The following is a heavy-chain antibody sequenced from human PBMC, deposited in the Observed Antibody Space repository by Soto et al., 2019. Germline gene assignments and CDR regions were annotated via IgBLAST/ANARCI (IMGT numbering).Heavy chain of an antibody. CDR2: ISYDGSNK. J-gene: IGHJ6*02. Sequence: VGSLRLSCAASGFTFSSYGMHWVRQAPGKGLEWVAVISYDGSNKYYADSVKGRFTISRDNSKNTLYLQMNSLRAEDTAVYYCAARLAAADYGMDIWGQGTTVTVSS. CDR3: AARLAAADYGMDI. D-gene: IGHD6-13*01. V-gene: IGHV3-30*03. CDR1: GFTFSSYG.